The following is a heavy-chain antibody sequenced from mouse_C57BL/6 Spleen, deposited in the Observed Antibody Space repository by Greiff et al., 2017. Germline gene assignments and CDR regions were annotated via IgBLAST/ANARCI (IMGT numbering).Heavy chain of an antibody. D-gene: IGHD2-1*01. CDR1: GFNIKDDY. J-gene: IGHJ3*01. V-gene: IGHV14-4*01. CDR2: IDPENGDT. Sequence: EVQLQQSGAELVRPGASVTLSCTASGFNIKDDYMHWVKQRPEQGLEWIGWIDPENGDTEYASKFQGKATITADTSSNTAYLQLSSLTSEDTAVYYCTTLFYYGFAYWGQGTLVTVSA. CDR3: TTLFYYGFAY.